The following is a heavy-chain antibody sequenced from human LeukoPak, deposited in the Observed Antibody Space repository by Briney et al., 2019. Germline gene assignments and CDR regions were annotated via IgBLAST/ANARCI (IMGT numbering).Heavy chain of an antibody. D-gene: IGHD6-13*01. CDR2: IKQDGSEK. Sequence: GGSLRLSCAASGFTFSTYWMSWVPQAPGKGLEGVANIKQDGSEKYYVDSVKGRFTIPRDNAKNSLYLQMNSLRAEDTAMYYCARDSAGNDYWGQGTLVTVSS. J-gene: IGHJ4*02. CDR1: GFTFSTYW. V-gene: IGHV3-7*01. CDR3: ARDSAGNDY.